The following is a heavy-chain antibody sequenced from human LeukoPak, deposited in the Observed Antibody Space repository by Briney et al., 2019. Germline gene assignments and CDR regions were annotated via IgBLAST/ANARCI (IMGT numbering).Heavy chain of an antibody. V-gene: IGHV3-21*01. CDR1: GFTFSSYS. Sequence: SGGSLRLSCAASGFTFSSYSMNWVRQAPGKGLEWVSSISSSSSSYIYYADSVKGRFTISRDNAKNSLYLQMNSLRAEDTAVYYCAREYGGYATSTALDYWGQGTLVTVSS. D-gene: IGHD5-12*01. CDR3: AREYGGYATSTALDY. J-gene: IGHJ4*02. CDR2: ISSSSSSYI.